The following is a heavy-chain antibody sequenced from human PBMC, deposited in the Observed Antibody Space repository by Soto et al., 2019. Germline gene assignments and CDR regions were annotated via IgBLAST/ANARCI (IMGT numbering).Heavy chain of an antibody. CDR3: ARDSPGDCSSTSCLSHYYYGMDV. CDR1: GCTFSSYA. Sequence: QVQLVQSGAEVKKPGSSVKVSCKASGCTFSSYAISWVRQAPGQGLEWMGGIIPIFGTANYAQKFQGRVTITADKSTSTAYMELISLRYEETAVYYCARDSPGDCSSTSCLSHYYYGMDVWGHGTTVTVSS. V-gene: IGHV1-69*06. J-gene: IGHJ6*02. CDR2: IIPIFGTA. D-gene: IGHD2-2*01.